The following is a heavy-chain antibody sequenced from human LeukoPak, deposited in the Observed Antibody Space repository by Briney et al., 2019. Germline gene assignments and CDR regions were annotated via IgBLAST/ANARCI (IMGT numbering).Heavy chain of an antibody. CDR3: ARRPYSSGWHIRLYYFDY. D-gene: IGHD6-19*01. CDR1: GYSFTSYW. CDR2: IYPGDSDT. V-gene: IGHV5-51*01. Sequence: GVSLKISCKGSGYSFTSYWIGWVRQMPGKGLEWVGIIYPGDSDTRYSPSFQGQVTISDDKSISTAYLQWSSLKASDTAMYYCARRPYSSGWHIRLYYFDYWGQGTLVTVSS. J-gene: IGHJ4*02.